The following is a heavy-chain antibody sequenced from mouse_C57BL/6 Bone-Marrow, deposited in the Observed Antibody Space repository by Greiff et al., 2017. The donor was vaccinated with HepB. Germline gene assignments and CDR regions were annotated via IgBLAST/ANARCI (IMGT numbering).Heavy chain of an antibody. CDR1: GFTFCDFY. Sequence: EVQLVESGGGLVQSGRSLRPSCATSGFTFCDFYLEWVRQAPGKGLGWIAASRNKANDYTTEYSASVKGRFIVSRDTSQSILYLQMNALRAEDAAIYYCARDAASLAYWGQGTPLTVSS. CDR2: SRNKANDYTT. D-gene: IGHD6-1*01. J-gene: IGHJ2*01. CDR3: ARDAASLAY. V-gene: IGHV7-1*01.